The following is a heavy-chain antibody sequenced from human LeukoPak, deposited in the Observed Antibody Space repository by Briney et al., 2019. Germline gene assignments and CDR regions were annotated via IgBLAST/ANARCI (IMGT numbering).Heavy chain of an antibody. Sequence: ASVKVSCKASGYTFTSYDINWVRQATGQGLEWMGWMNPNSGNTGYAQKFQGRVTITADKSTSTAYMELSSLRSEDTAVYYCAEDGYNSTYYGMDVWGQGTTVTVSS. D-gene: IGHD5-24*01. CDR3: AEDGYNSTYYGMDV. J-gene: IGHJ6*02. CDR1: GYTFTSYD. CDR2: MNPNSGNT. V-gene: IGHV1-8*01.